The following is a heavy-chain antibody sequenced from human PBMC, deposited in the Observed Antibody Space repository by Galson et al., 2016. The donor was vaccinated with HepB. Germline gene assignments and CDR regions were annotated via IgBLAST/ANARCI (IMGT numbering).Heavy chain of an antibody. D-gene: IGHD2/OR15-2a*01. CDR3: AHTLALLSYFDN. CDR2: IYWDDDK. CDR1: GFSLRSDGVG. Sequence: PALVKPTQTLTLTCSFSGFSLRSDGVGVGWFRQPPGKALKWLAVIYWDDDKRYNPSLKSRLSITKDTSKNQVVLTVTDMDPVDTGTYYCAHTLALLSYFDNWGQGPLLTVSS. V-gene: IGHV2-5*02. J-gene: IGHJ4*02.